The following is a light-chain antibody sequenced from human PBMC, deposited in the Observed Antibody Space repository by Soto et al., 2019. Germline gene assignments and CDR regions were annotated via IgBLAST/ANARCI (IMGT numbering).Light chain of an antibody. V-gene: IGKV1-33*01. J-gene: IGKJ3*01. CDR1: QDISNY. CDR2: DAS. CDR3: QPYDTLPIT. Sequence: DIQMTQSPSSLSASVGDRVTITCQARQDISNYLNWYQQKPGEAPKLLIYDASNLETRVPSRFSGSGSGPDFTFTISSLQPEDIATYNIQPYDTLPITFGPGTKVDIK.